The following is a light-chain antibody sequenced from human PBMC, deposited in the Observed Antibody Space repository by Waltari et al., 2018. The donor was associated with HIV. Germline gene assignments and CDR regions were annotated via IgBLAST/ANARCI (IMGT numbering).Light chain of an antibody. J-gene: IGLJ2*01. CDR3: ASHAGSKDV. CDR1: SSAVGASYY. V-gene: IGLV2-8*01. CDR2: DVT. Sequence: QSALTQPPSASGSPGQSVTIPCPGTSSAVGASYYVSWFQQHPGKAPKLMIYDVTKRPSGVPDRFSGSKSGNTASLTVSGLQAEDEADYYCASHAGSKDVFGGGTRLTVL.